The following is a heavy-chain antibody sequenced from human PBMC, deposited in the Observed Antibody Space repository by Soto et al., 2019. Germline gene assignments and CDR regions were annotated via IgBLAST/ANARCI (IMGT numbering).Heavy chain of an antibody. Sequence: SETLSLTCTVSGGSISSYYWSWIRQPPGKGLEWIGYIYYSGSTNYNPSLKSRVTISVDTSKNQFSLKLSSVTAADTAVYYCARCQRGPNADCHSYYGRDVWGEGTTVTVS. CDR2: IYYSGST. CDR1: GGSISSYY. J-gene: IGHJ6*02. CDR3: ARCQRGPNADCHSYYGRDV. V-gene: IGHV4-59*01. D-gene: IGHD2-21*02.